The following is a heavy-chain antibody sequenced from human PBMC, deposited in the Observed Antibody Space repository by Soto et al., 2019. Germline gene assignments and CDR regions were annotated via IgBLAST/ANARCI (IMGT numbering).Heavy chain of an antibody. J-gene: IGHJ4*02. CDR1: GGSISSGGYY. Sequence: SETLSLTCTVSGGSISSGGYYWSWIRQHPGKGLEWIGYIYYSGSTYYNPSLKSRVTISVDTSKNQFSLKLSSVTAADTAVYYCARVTTRVIIEFDYWGQGTLVTVSS. CDR3: ARVTTRVIIEFDY. V-gene: IGHV4-31*03. D-gene: IGHD3-3*01. CDR2: IYYSGST.